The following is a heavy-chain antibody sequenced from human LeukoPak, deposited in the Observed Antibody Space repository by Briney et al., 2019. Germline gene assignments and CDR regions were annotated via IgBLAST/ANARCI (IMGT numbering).Heavy chain of an antibody. Sequence: ASVKVSCKASGYTFTSRDINWVRQATGQGLEWMGWMNPNSGNTGYAQKFQGRVTMTRNTSISTAYMELSSLRSEDTAVYYCARVNRRWGYSGYDLGYWGQGTLVTVSS. V-gene: IGHV1-8*01. D-gene: IGHD5-12*01. J-gene: IGHJ4*02. CDR1: GYTFTSRD. CDR2: MNPNSGNT. CDR3: ARVNRRWGYSGYDLGY.